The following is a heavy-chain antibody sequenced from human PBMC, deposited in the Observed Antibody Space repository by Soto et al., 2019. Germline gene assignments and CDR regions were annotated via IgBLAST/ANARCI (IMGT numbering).Heavy chain of an antibody. J-gene: IGHJ4*02. CDR2: IRVDGGEK. Sequence: EVQLVESGGGLVQPGGSLRLSCAASGFTFSNYGMSWVRQAPGKGLEWVATIRVDGGEKSYVDSVKGRFTISRDNAKNSRYLEMNSLRAEDTAVYYCAGVAVRGQGTLVTVSS. CDR1: GFTFSNYG. D-gene: IGHD6-19*01. V-gene: IGHV3-7*05. CDR3: AGVAV.